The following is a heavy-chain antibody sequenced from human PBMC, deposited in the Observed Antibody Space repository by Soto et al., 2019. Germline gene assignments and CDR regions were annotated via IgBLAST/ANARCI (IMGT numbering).Heavy chain of an antibody. D-gene: IGHD3-10*01. CDR3: ARVHYYGSGSYDY. V-gene: IGHV2-26*01. CDR1: GFSLSNARMG. Sequence: QVTLKESGPVLVKPTETLTLTCTVSGFSLSNARMGVSWIRQPPGKALEWLAHIFSNDEKSYSTSLKSRLTISKDTSKSQVVLTMTNMDPVDTVTYYCARVHYYGSGSYDYWGQGTLVTVSS. CDR2: IFSNDEK. J-gene: IGHJ4*02.